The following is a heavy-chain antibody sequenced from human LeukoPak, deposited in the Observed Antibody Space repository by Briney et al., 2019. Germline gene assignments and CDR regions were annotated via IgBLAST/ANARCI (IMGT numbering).Heavy chain of an antibody. V-gene: IGHV4-39*01. J-gene: IGHJ4*02. CDR1: GGSISSSTYY. CDR3: AGHWISSSNNYFDY. D-gene: IGHD6-6*01. Sequence: SETLSLTCTVSGGSISSSTYYWGWIRQPPGKGLESIASIYYRGRTYYNPSLKSRVTISADTSKNQFSLRLSSVPAADTAVYYCAGHWISSSNNYFDYWGQGTLVAVSS. CDR2: IYYRGRT.